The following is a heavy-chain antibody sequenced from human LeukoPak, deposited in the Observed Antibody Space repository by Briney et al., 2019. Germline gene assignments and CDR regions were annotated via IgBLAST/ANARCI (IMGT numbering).Heavy chain of an antibody. CDR2: VSSSATTK. Sequence: GGSLRLSCAASGFTFSDYEMHWVRQAPGKGLEWLSYVSSSATTKYYADSEKGRFTISRDNDKNSLYLQMNSLRAEDTAVYYCAREYCTDGVCYIDYWGQGTLVTVSS. V-gene: IGHV3-48*03. D-gene: IGHD2-8*01. CDR3: AREYCTDGVCYIDY. J-gene: IGHJ4*02. CDR1: GFTFSDYE.